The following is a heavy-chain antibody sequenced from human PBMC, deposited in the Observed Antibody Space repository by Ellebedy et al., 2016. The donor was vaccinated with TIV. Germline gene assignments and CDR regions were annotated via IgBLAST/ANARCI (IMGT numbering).Heavy chain of an antibody. CDR1: GFAFGGFC. D-gene: IGHD6-19*01. V-gene: IGHV3-23*01. CDR2: ITTSGGGT. Sequence: GESLKISCAASGFAFGGFCMSWVRQAPGKGLEWVSTITTSGGGTYYADSVKGRFTISRDNSKNTLYLQMNSLRAEDTAAYYCAKDVASATYLFDYWGQGTLVTVSS. J-gene: IGHJ4*02. CDR3: AKDVASATYLFDY.